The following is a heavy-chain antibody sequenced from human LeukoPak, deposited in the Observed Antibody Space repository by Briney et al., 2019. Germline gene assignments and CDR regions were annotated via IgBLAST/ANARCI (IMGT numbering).Heavy chain of an antibody. CDR1: GITVSSSH. CDR3: ARTSTYRFEY. D-gene: IGHD2/OR15-2a*01. V-gene: IGHV3-53*01. J-gene: IGHJ4*02. Sequence: GGSLRLSCAGSGITVSSSHMSWVRQAPGKGLEWVSILYGGGGKYYADSVKGRFAISRDDSRYTLFLQMNSLRAEDTAVYYCARTSTYRFEYWGQGTLVTVSS. CDR2: LYGGGGK.